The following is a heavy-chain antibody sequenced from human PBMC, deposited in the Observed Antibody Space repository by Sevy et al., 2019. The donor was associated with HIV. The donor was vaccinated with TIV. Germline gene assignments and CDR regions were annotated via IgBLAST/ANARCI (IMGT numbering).Heavy chain of an antibody. CDR1: GYSFTSYW. CDR2: IYPGDSDT. Sequence: GESLKISCKGSGYSFTSYWIGWVRQMPGKGLEWMGIIYPGDSDTRYSPSFQGQVTISADKSISTAYLQWSSLKASDTAMYYCARLEGRSGYYPTYYYYYYGMDVWGQGTTVTVSS. CDR3: ARLEGRSGYYPTYYYYYYGMDV. V-gene: IGHV5-51*01. D-gene: IGHD3-3*01. J-gene: IGHJ6*02.